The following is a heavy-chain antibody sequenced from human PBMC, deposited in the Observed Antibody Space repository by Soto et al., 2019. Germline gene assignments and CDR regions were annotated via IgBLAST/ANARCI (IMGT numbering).Heavy chain of an antibody. J-gene: IGHJ4*02. CDR2: IKSKTDGGTT. Sequence: GGSLRLSCTASGFTFSNAWMSWVRQAPGKGLEWVGRIKSKTDGGTTDYAAPVKGRFTISRDDSKNTLYLQMNSLKTEDTAVYYCTTSYGDYEFDYWGQGTLVTVSS. CDR3: TTSYGDYEFDY. V-gene: IGHV3-15*01. D-gene: IGHD4-17*01. CDR1: GFTFSNAW.